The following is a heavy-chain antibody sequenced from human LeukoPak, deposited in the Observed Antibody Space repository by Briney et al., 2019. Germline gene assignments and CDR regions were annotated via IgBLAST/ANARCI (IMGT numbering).Heavy chain of an antibody. D-gene: IGHD1-26*01. CDR3: RWEESV. V-gene: IGHV4-39*01. CDR2: IYYSGST. CDR1: GGSISRSTYY. Sequence: SETLSLTCTVSGGSISRSTYYWGWIRQPPGKGLEWIGSIYYSGSTNYNPSLKSRVTVSVDTSKNQFSLKLSSVTAADTAVYCARWEESVWGQGTMVTVSS. J-gene: IGHJ3*01.